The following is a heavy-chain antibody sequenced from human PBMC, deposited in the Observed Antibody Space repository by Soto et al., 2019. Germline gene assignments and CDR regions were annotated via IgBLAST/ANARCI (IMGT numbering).Heavy chain of an antibody. CDR1: GYTFTSYY. CDR2: INPSGGST. CDR3: AREVGPTPHTAE. D-gene: IGHD1-26*01. Sequence: DAVQATCTASGYTFTSYYMHWVRQAPGQGLEWMGIINPSGGSTSYAQKFQGRVTMTRDTSTSTVYMELSSLRSEDTAVYYGAREVGPTPHTAEWGKGTLVTVS. V-gene: IGHV1-46*01. J-gene: IGHJ4*02.